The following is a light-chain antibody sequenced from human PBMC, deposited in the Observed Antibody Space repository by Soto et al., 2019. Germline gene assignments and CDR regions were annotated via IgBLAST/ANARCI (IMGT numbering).Light chain of an antibody. J-gene: IGLJ2*01. CDR2: GNS. CDR3: HSYDSSLSGSV. Sequence: QPVLTQPPSVSGAPGQRVTISCTGSSSNIGAGYDVHWYQQLPGTAPKLLIYGNSNRSSGVPDRFSGSKSGTSASLAITGLQAEDEADYYCHSYDSSLSGSVFGRGTKLTVL. V-gene: IGLV1-40*01. CDR1: SSNIGAGYD.